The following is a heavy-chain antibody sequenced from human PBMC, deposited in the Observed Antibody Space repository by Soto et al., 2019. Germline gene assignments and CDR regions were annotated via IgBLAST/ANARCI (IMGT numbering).Heavy chain of an antibody. V-gene: IGHV1-18*01. CDR3: ARVYAIGDYKFWDWYFDL. CDR1: GYTFTSYG. CDR2: ISAYNGNT. J-gene: IGHJ2*01. D-gene: IGHD4-17*01. Sequence: QVQLVQSGAEVKKPGASVKVSCKASGYTFTSYGISWVRQAPGQGLEWMGWISAYNGNTNYAQKLQGRVTMTTDTYTSTAYMELRSLRSDATAVYYCARVYAIGDYKFWDWYFDLWGRGTLVTVSS.